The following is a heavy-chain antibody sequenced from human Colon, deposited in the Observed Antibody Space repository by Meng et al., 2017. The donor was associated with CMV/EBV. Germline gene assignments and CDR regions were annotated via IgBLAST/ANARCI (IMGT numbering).Heavy chain of an antibody. D-gene: IGHD6-13*01. CDR2: IYPQDGGT. V-gene: IGHV1-2*02. CDR3: VRESWYFDF. Sequence: QGQLVQTGTEVRQPGASVKASCKTSGYPFTATHLHGVRQAPGQGLEWMGWIYPQDGGTYFAQKFQDRVTLTRDTSITTAYMELSGLTSDDTAIYYCVRESWYFDFWDEGTLVTVSS. CDR1: GYPFTATH. J-gene: IGHJ4*02.